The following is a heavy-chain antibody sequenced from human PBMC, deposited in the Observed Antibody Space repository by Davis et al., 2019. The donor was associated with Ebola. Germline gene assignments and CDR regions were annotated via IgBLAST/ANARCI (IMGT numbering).Heavy chain of an antibody. CDR3: ASLVLPVV. CDR2: IIPILGIA. J-gene: IGHJ4*02. CDR1: GGTFSSYT. Sequence: SVKLSCKASGGTFSSYTISWVRQAPGQGLEWMGRIIPILGIANYAQKFQGRVTITADKSTSTAYMELSSLRSEETAVYYWASLVLPVVWGQGTLVTVSS. V-gene: IGHV1-69*02. D-gene: IGHD2-15*01.